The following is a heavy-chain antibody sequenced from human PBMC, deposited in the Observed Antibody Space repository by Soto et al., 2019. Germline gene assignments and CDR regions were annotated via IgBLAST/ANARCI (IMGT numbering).Heavy chain of an antibody. J-gene: IGHJ3*02. Sequence: GGSLRLSCVGSGFTFSSNWMTWVRQAPGKGLEWVANIRQDGSEINYVDSVKGRFTISRDNTKNSLYLQMNSLRAEDTAVYYCARAGVVIGAFDIWGQGTMVTVSS. CDR1: GFTFSSNW. CDR2: IRQDGSEI. V-gene: IGHV3-7*02. CDR3: ARAGVVIGAFDI. D-gene: IGHD3-3*01.